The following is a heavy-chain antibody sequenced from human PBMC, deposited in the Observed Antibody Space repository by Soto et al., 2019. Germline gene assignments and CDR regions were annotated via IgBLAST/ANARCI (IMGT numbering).Heavy chain of an antibody. J-gene: IGHJ4*02. CDR1: GFTFSSYS. CDR3: ARDSGYSYGPIDY. CDR2: ISSSSTI. Sequence: PGGSLRLSCAASGFTFSSYSMNWVRQAPGKGLEWVSYISSSSTIYYADSVQGRFTISRDNAKNSLYLQMNSLRDEDTAVYYCARDSGYSYGPIDYWGQRTLVPVS. D-gene: IGHD5-18*01. V-gene: IGHV3-48*02.